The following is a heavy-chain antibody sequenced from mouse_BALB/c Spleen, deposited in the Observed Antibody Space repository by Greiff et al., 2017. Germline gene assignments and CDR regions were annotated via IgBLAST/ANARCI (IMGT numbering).Heavy chain of an antibody. D-gene: IGHD2-4*01. CDR3: ARRGYDYDWFAY. CDR1: GYTFTSYW. J-gene: IGHJ3*01. V-gene: IGHV1-87*01. Sequence: VQLQQSGAELARPGASVKLSCKASGYTFTSYWMQWVKQRPGQGLEWIGAIYPGDGDTRYTQKFKGKATLTADKSSSTAYMQLSSLASEDSAVYYCARRGYDYDWFAYWGQGTLVTVSA. CDR2: IYPGDGDT.